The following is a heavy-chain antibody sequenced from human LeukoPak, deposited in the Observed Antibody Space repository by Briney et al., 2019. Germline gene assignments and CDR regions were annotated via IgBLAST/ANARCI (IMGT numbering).Heavy chain of an antibody. CDR1: GFTFRGYY. V-gene: IGHV1-2*02. D-gene: IGHD3-16*01. CDR3: AKDGARWY. J-gene: IGHJ4*02. Sequence: ASVKVSCKTSGFTFRGYYMHWVRQAPGQGLEWMGWINPNTGGTNYAQKFQGRVTMTRDTSISTAYMGLSRLRSDDTAVYYWAKDGARWYWGQGTLVTVSS. CDR2: INPNTGGT.